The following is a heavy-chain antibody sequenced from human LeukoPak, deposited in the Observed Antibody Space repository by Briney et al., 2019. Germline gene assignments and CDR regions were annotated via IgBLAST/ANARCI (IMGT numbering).Heavy chain of an antibody. J-gene: IGHJ4*02. V-gene: IGHV4-31*03. CDR3: ARGAYDSSGYYYGY. Sequence: ASETLSLTCTVSGGSISSGGYYWSWIRQHPGKGLEWIGYIYYSGSTYYNPSLKSRVTISVDTSKNQFSLKLSSVTAADTAVYYCARGAYDSSGYYYGYWGQGTLVTVSS. CDR2: IYYSGST. CDR1: GGSISSGGYY. D-gene: IGHD3-22*01.